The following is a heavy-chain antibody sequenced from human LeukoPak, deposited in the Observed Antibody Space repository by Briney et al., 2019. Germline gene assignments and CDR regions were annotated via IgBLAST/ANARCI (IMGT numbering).Heavy chain of an antibody. D-gene: IGHD2-2*01. J-gene: IGHJ3*02. Sequence: ASVKVSRKAYGYTFTGLYMDWVRQAHGQGLGWMGWINPNSGGTNNVQKVQGRVTMTRDTSISTAYMEIRTLRSDDTAVYYCARDCSSTSCHHDAFDIWGQGTMATVSS. CDR3: ARDCSSTSCHHDAFDI. CDR1: GYTFTGLY. CDR2: INPNSGGT. V-gene: IGHV1-2*02.